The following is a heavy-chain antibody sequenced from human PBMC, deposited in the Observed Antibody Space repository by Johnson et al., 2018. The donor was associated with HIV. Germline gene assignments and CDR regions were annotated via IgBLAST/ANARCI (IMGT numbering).Heavy chain of an antibody. CDR2: ISGGST. D-gene: IGHD6-6*01. CDR3: ATAARLFDAFDI. Sequence: VQLVESGGGLVQPRGSLRLSCAASGFTVSSNEMSWIRQAPGKGLEWVSSISGGSTYYADSVKGRFTISRDNSKNTLYLQMNSLRAEDTAVYYCATAARLFDAFDIWGQGTMVTVSS. V-gene: IGHV3-38*02. CDR1: GFTVSSNE. J-gene: IGHJ3*02.